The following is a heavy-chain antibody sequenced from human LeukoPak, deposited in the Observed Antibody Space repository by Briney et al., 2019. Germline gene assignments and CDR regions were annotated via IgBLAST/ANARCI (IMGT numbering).Heavy chain of an antibody. CDR2: INHSGST. CDR1: GGSFSGYY. Sequence: SETLSLTCAVYGGSFSGYYWSWIRQPPGKGLEWIGEINHSGSTNYNPSLKSRVTISVDTSKNQFSLKLSSVTAADTAVYYCARGRVGYYYDSSGIFDYWGQGTLVTVSS. CDR3: ARGRVGYYYDSSGIFDY. J-gene: IGHJ4*02. D-gene: IGHD3-22*01. V-gene: IGHV4-34*01.